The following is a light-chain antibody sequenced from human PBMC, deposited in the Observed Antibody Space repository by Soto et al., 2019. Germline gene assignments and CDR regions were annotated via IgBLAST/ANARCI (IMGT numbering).Light chain of an antibody. CDR2: KAS. CDR1: QSVGSSY. V-gene: IGKV1-5*03. CDR3: QQYNTYSPT. Sequence: TQSPGTLSLSPGERATLSCRASQSVGSSYLAWYQQKPGKAPKLLIYKASSLESGVPSRFSGSGSGTEFTLTISSLQPDDFATYYCQQYNTYSPTFGQGTKVDIK. J-gene: IGKJ1*01.